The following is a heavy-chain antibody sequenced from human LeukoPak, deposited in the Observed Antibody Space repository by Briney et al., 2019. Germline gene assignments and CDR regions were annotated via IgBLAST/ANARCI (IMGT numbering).Heavy chain of an antibody. CDR3: AKADCRSINCYVKDF. Sequence: GGSLRLSCVASGFTFNNYAMNWVRQAPGKGLEWVSAISDSDGSTKYADSVKGRFTISTDKSKNTLYLQMNSLRAEDTPVYHCAKADCRSINCYVKDFWGKGTTVTVSS. CDR1: GFTFNNYA. D-gene: IGHD2-2*01. J-gene: IGHJ6*04. V-gene: IGHV3-23*01. CDR2: ISDSDGST.